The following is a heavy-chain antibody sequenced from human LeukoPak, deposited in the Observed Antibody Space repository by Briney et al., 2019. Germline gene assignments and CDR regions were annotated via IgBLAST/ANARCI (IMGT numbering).Heavy chain of an antibody. D-gene: IGHD4-17*01. CDR1: GGSISSGSYS. CDR2: IYTSGST. J-gene: IGHJ4*02. V-gene: IGHV4-61*02. CDR3: ARAEGYGDYGIDY. Sequence: SQTLSLTCTVSGGSISSGSYSWSWIRQPAGKGLEWIGRIYTSGSTNYNPSLKSRVAISVDTSKNQFSLKLSSVTAADTAVYYCARAEGYGDYGIDYWGQGTLVTVSS.